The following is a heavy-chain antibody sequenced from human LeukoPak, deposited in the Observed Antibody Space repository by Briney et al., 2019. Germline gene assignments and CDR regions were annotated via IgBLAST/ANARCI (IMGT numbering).Heavy chain of an antibody. Sequence: SETLSLTCTVSGGSLSRGGYYWSWIRQHPGTGLEWIGYIYYSGSTYYNPSLKRRVTISVDTSKNQFSLKLSSVTAADTAVYYCARARLTTAFDYWGQGTLVTVSS. D-gene: IGHD4-17*01. J-gene: IGHJ4*02. CDR1: GGSLSRGGYY. V-gene: IGHV4-31*03. CDR2: IYYSGST. CDR3: ARARLTTAFDY.